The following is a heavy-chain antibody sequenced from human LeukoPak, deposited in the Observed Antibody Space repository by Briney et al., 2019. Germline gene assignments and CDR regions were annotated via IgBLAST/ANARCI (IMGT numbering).Heavy chain of an antibody. CDR3: ARNPYSFALDY. D-gene: IGHD5-18*01. CDR1: GFTLGIYA. J-gene: IGHJ4*02. V-gene: IGHV3-23*01. CDR2: ISGSGAST. Sequence: PGGSLRLSCAASGFTLGIYAMSWVRQAPGKGLEWVSGISGSGASTYYADSVKGRFTISRDNAKNTLYLQMNSLRAEDTAVYYCARNPYSFALDYWGQGTLVTVSS.